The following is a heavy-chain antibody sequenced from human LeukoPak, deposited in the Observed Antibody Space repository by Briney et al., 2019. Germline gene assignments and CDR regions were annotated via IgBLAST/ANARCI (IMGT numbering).Heavy chain of an antibody. D-gene: IGHD5-12*01. J-gene: IGHJ4*02. V-gene: IGHV3-74*01. CDR2: INNDGSST. CDR1: GFTFSSYW. Sequence: GGSLRLSCSASGFTFSSYWMHWVRQAPGKGLVWVSRINNDGSSTSYADSVKGRFTISRDNAKNTLYLQMNSLRAEDTAVYYCARIPKEPGYSGYVLMYYFDYWGQGTLVTVSS. CDR3: ARIPKEPGYSGYVLMYYFDY.